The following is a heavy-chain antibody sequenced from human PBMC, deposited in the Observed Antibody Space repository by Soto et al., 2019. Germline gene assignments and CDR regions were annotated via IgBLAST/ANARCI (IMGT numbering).Heavy chain of an antibody. D-gene: IGHD3-3*01. Sequence: EVPLVESGGGLVQPGGSLRLSCAASGFTFSSYWMHWVRQAPGKGLVWVSRINSDGSSTSYADSVKGRFTISRDNAKNTLYLQMNSLRAEDTAVYYCARVIQYYDFWSGYYPYYYYGMDVWGQGTTVTVSS. CDR2: INSDGSST. V-gene: IGHV3-74*01. CDR1: GFTFSSYW. J-gene: IGHJ6*02. CDR3: ARVIQYYDFWSGYYPYYYYGMDV.